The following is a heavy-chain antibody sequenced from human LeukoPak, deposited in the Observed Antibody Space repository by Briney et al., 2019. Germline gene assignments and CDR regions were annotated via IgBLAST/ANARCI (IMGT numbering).Heavy chain of an antibody. Sequence: GTSLRLSCAASGFTFSTYAMHWVRQAPGKGLEWVAVIYSGGSTYYADSVKGRFTISRDNSKNTLYLQMNSLRAEDTAVYYCARDYYDSSGYYIDYWGQGTLVTVSS. V-gene: IGHV3-53*01. CDR2: IYSGGST. CDR1: GFTFSTYA. J-gene: IGHJ4*02. D-gene: IGHD3-22*01. CDR3: ARDYYDSSGYYIDY.